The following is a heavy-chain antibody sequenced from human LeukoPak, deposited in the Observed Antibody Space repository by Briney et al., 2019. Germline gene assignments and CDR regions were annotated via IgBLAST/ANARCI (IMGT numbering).Heavy chain of an antibody. Sequence: PGGSLRLSCAASGFTFTTYGMTWVRQAPGKGLEWVSSISGSGTSTYYADSVKGRFTISRDNSKNTVYLQVISLSADDTAVYYCVTEVSGSFPTWGQGTLVTVSS. D-gene: IGHD1-26*01. CDR2: ISGSGTST. V-gene: IGHV3-23*01. J-gene: IGHJ4*02. CDR1: GFTFTTYG. CDR3: VTEVSGSFPT.